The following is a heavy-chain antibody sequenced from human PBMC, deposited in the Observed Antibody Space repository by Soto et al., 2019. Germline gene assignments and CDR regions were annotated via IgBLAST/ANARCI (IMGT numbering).Heavy chain of an antibody. Sequence: EVQLLESGGGLVQPGGSLRLSCAASGFNFSSYAMSWVRQAPGKVLEWVSAISGSGGSTYYADSVKGRFTISRDNSKNTLYLQMNSLGAEDTAVYYCARGTSYTATNYDYYMDVWGKGTTVTVSS. D-gene: IGHD5-18*01. CDR1: GFNFSSYA. V-gene: IGHV3-23*01. J-gene: IGHJ6*03. CDR3: ARGTSYTATNYDYYMDV. CDR2: ISGSGGST.